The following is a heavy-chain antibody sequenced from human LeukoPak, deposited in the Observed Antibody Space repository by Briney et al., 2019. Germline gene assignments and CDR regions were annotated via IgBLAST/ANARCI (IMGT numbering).Heavy chain of an antibody. CDR2: IYPGDSDT. J-gene: IGHJ4*02. Sequence: PGESLKISCKGSGYSFTSYWIGWVRQMPGKGLEWMGIIYPGDSDTRYSPSFQGQVTISADKSISTAYLQWSSLKASDTAMYYCARVIVVVPADSSGPLDYWGQGTLVTVSS. CDR1: GYSFTSYW. V-gene: IGHV5-51*01. CDR3: ARVIVVVPADSSGPLDY. D-gene: IGHD2-2*01.